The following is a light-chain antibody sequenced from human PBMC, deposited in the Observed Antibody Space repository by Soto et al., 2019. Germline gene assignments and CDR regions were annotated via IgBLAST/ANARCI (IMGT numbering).Light chain of an antibody. Sequence: SSNIGAGYDVHWYQQLPGTAPKLLIYDNTNRPSGVPDRFSGSKSGTSASLAITGLQAEDEADYYCQSYDSSLSAVVFGGGTKLTVL. V-gene: IGLV1-40*01. CDR3: QSYDSSLSAVV. CDR1: SSNIGAGYD. J-gene: IGLJ2*01. CDR2: DNT.